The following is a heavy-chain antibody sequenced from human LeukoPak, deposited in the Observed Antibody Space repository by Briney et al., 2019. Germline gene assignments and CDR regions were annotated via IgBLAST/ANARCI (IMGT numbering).Heavy chain of an antibody. Sequence: GGSLRLSCAASGFTFSDHYMDWVRQAPGKGLEWVGRTRNKANSYTTEYAASVKGRFTISRDDSKNSLYLQMNSLKTEDTAVYYCASSYGYFSYYMDVWGKGTTVTVSS. CDR1: GFTFSDHY. CDR3: ASSYGYFSYYMDV. D-gene: IGHD5-18*01. J-gene: IGHJ6*03. CDR2: TRNKANSYTT. V-gene: IGHV3-72*01.